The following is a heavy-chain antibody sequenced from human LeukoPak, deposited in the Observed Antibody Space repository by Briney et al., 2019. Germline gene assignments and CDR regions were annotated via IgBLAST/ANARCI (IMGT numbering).Heavy chain of an antibody. J-gene: IGHJ4*02. V-gene: IGHV4-4*02. Sequence: SETLSLTCAVSGGSISSSNWWSWVRQPPGKGLEWIGYIYYSGSTNYNPSLKSRVTISVDTSKNQFSLKLSSVTAADTAVYYCARTYCSSTSCSFDYWGQGTLVTVSS. CDR2: IYYSGST. CDR1: GGSISSSNW. D-gene: IGHD2-2*01. CDR3: ARTYCSSTSCSFDY.